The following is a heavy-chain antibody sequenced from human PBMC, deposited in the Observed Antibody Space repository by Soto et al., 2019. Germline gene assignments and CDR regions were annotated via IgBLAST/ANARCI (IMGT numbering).Heavy chain of an antibody. J-gene: IGHJ5*02. D-gene: IGHD2-15*01. CDR2: ISGSGGST. CDR3: AKGNVVVVAATLSWFDP. Sequence: VQLLESGGGLVQPGGSLRLSCAASGFTFSSYAMSWVRQAPGKGLEWVSAISGSGGSTYYADSVKGRFTISRDNSKNTLYLQMNSLRAEDTAVYYCAKGNVVVVAATLSWFDPWGEGTLVTVSS. V-gene: IGHV3-23*01. CDR1: GFTFSSYA.